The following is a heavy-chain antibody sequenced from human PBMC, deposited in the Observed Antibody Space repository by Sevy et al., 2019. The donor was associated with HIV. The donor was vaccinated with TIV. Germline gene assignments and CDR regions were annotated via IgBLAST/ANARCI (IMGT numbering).Heavy chain of an antibody. CDR1: GGSISSYY. CDR2: MDYSGST. V-gene: IGHV4-59*01. CDR3: ARAGGSTDWGVDV. J-gene: IGHJ6*02. Sequence: SETLSLTCTVSGGSISSYYWVWIRQPPGKELEWIGYMDYSGSTQYNPSLKGRVSISVDTSKNQLSLNLTSVTAADTAVYYCARAGGSTDWGVDVWGQGTTVTVSS. D-gene: IGHD6-19*01.